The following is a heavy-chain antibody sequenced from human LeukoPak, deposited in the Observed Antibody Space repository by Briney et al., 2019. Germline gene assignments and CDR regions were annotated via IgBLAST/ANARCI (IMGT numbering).Heavy chain of an antibody. D-gene: IGHD5-18*01. Sequence: GGALRLSCAASGFTFSSYSMNSVRQAPGKGLEGVSSISSSSSYIYYADSVKGRFTISRDNAKNSLYLQMNSLRAEDTAVYYCARDQRGLRGYSYGYYFGVESFEGAFDIWGQGTMVTVSS. CDR3: ARDQRGLRGYSYGYYFGVESFEGAFDI. V-gene: IGHV3-21*01. CDR1: GFTFSSYS. CDR2: ISSSSSYI. J-gene: IGHJ3*02.